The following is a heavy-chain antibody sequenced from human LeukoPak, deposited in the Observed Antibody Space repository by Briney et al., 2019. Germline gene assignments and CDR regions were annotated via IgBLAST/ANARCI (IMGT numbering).Heavy chain of an antibody. CDR3: ARRAGYNNRFDY. V-gene: IGHV4-59*01. CDR1: DGSISSYY. CDR2: IYYSGST. J-gene: IGHJ4*02. Sequence: SETLSLTCAVYDGSISSYYWSWIRQPPGKGLEWIGYIYYSGSTNYNPSLKSRVTISVDTSKNQFSLKLSSVTAADTAVYYCARRAGYNNRFDYWGQGTLVTVSS. D-gene: IGHD1-14*01.